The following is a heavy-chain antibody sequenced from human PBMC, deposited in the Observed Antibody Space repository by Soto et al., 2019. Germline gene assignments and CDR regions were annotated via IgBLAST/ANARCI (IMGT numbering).Heavy chain of an antibody. D-gene: IGHD3-10*01. CDR2: ISGSGGST. V-gene: IGHV3-23*01. Sequence: PGGSLRLSCAASGFTFSSYAMSWVRQAPGKGLEWVLAISGSGGSTYYADSVKGRFTISRDNSKNTLYLQMNSLRAEDTAVYYCAKGGNGDYGSGSYFYYYYYGMDVWGQGTTVTVSS. CDR3: AKGGNGDYGSGSYFYYYYYGMDV. J-gene: IGHJ6*02. CDR1: GFTFSSYA.